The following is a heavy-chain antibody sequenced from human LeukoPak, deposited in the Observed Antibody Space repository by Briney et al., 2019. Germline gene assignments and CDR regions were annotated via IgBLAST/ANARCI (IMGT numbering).Heavy chain of an antibody. Sequence: GGSLRLSCAASGFTFSSYAMHWVRQAPGKGLEWMGWINAGNGNTKYSQEFQGRVTITRDTSASTAYMELSSLRSEDMAVYYCARGRTVVTPFWFDPWGQGTLVTVSS. J-gene: IGHJ5*02. CDR1: GFTFSSYA. V-gene: IGHV1-3*03. CDR2: INAGNGNT. CDR3: ARGRTVVTPFWFDP. D-gene: IGHD4-23*01.